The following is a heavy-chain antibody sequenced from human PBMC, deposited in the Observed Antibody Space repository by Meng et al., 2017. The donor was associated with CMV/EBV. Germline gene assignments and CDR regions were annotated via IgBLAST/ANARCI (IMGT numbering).Heavy chain of an antibody. Sequence: GGSLRLSCAASGFTFDDYAMHWVRQAPGKGLEWVSGISWNSGSIGYADSVKGRFTISRDNAKNSLYLQMNSLRAEDTALYYCAKDGGSYPSQRPVDYWGQGTLVTVSS. CDR3: AKDGGSYPSQRPVDY. CDR1: GFTFDDYA. D-gene: IGHD1-26*01. CDR2: ISWNSGSI. J-gene: IGHJ4*02. V-gene: IGHV3-9*01.